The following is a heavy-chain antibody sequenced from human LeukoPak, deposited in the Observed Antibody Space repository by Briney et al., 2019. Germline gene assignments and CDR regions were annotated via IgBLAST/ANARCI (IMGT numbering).Heavy chain of an antibody. CDR2: IYHSGST. D-gene: IGHD3-10*01. J-gene: IGHJ5*02. V-gene: IGHV4-38-2*02. Sequence: SETLSLTCTVSGYSINSGYYWGWIRQPPGKGLEWIGTIYHSGSTYYNPSLKSRVTISVDTSKNHFSLKLSSVTAADTAVYYCARGTSEYGWLMWFDPWGQGTLVTVSS. CDR1: GYSINSGYY. CDR3: ARGTSEYGWLMWFDP.